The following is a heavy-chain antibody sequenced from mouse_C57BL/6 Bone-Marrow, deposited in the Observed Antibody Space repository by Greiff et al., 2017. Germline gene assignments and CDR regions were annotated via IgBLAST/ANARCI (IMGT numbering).Heavy chain of an antibody. CDR2: INSDGGST. J-gene: IGHJ3*01. CDR3: ARQSTTVPFAY. D-gene: IGHD1-1*01. Sequence: EVKLMESGGGLVQPGESLKLSCESNAYEFPSHDMSWVRKTPEKRLELVAAINSDGGSTYYPDTMERRFIISRDNTKKTLYLQMSSLRSEDTALYYCARQSTTVPFAYWGQGTLVTVSA. CDR1: AYEFPSHD. V-gene: IGHV5-2*01.